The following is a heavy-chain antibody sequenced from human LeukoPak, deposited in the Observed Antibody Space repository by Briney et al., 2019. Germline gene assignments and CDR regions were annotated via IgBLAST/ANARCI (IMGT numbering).Heavy chain of an antibody. J-gene: IGHJ4*02. CDR3: ARLSPYYDFWSGYYTRGFFGGFDY. V-gene: IGHV4-39*01. CDR2: IYYSGST. Sequence: NTSETLSLTCTVSGGSISSSSYYWGWIRQPPGKGLEWIGSIYYSGSTYYNPSLKSRVTISVDTSKNQFSLKLSSVTAADTAVYYCARLSPYYDFWSGYYTRGFFGGFDYWGQGTLVTVSS. CDR1: GGSISSSSYY. D-gene: IGHD3-3*01.